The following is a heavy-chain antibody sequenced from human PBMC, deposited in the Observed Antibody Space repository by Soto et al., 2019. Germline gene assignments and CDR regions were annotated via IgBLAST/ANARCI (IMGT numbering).Heavy chain of an antibody. CDR2: TSDDGDIQ. V-gene: IGHV3-30-3*01. J-gene: IGHJ4*02. D-gene: IGHD2-2*01. Sequence: PGGSLRLSCAASAFDFRNYAMHFVRQPPGKGPEWVAITSDDGDIQYDADSGKGRFTISRDHSNNTLYLQVTSLRSEAAAVYFCARAVDAAMDPLEYWGQGTMVTVSS. CDR1: AFDFRNYA. CDR3: ARAVDAAMDPLEY.